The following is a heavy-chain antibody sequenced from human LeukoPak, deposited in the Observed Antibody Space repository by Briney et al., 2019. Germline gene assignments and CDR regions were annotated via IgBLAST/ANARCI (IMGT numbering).Heavy chain of an antibody. D-gene: IGHD3-10*01. J-gene: IGHJ5*02. V-gene: IGHV6-1*01. CDR2: TYYRSKWHN. CDR3: ARGSRFGELSGWFDP. CDR1: GDSVSSNSAA. Sequence: SQTLSLTCAISGDSVSSNSAAWNWIRQSPSRGLEWLGRTYYRSKWHNDYAVSVKSRITINLDTSKSQFSLQLNSVTPEDTAVYYCARGSRFGELSGWFDPWGQGTLVTVSS.